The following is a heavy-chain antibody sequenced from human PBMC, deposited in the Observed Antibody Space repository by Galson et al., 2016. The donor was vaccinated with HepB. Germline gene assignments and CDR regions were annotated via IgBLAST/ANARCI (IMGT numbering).Heavy chain of an antibody. CDR1: GFTFSSYT. J-gene: IGHJ4*02. D-gene: IGHD6-6*01. CDR2: ISSSSSSI. Sequence: SLRLSCAASGFTFSSYTMNWVRQAPGRGLEWISSISSSSSSIYYADSVKGRFTVSRDNAKNSLFLQMNTLRAEDTAVYYCASPRGRLVMPPDYWGQGTLVTFSS. V-gene: IGHV3-21*01. CDR3: ASPRGRLVMPPDY.